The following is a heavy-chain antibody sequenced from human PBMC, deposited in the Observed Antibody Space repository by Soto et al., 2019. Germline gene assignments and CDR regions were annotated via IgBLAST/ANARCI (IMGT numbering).Heavy chain of an antibody. J-gene: IGHJ4*02. CDR1: GYPISSGYY. CDR2: LYHSGST. Sequence: PSETLSLTCAVSGYPISSGYYWGWIRQSPGKGLEWIGSLYHSGSTYYNPSLKRRVTISVDSSKNQFSLKLSSVTAADTAVYYCARNSYYDFWSGYQRGFDFWGQGTLVTVSS. CDR3: ARNSYYDFWSGYQRGFDF. V-gene: IGHV4-38-2*01. D-gene: IGHD3-3*01.